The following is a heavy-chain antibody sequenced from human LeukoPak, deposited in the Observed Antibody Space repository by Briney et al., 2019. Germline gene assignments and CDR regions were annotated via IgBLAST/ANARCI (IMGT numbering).Heavy chain of an antibody. CDR1: GFTFSSYS. Sequence: GGSLRLSCAASGFTFSSYSMNWVRQAPGKGLEWVSSISSSSSYIYYADSVKGRFTISRDNSKNSLYLQMNSLRPDDTAVYYCAKSRAPTADPDAFDVWGQGTMVTVSS. CDR3: AKSRAPTADPDAFDV. V-gene: IGHV3-21*06. J-gene: IGHJ3*01. D-gene: IGHD1-14*01. CDR2: ISSSSSYI.